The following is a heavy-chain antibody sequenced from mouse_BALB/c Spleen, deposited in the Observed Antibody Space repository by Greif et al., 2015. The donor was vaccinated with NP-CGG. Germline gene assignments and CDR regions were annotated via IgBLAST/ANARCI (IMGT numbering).Heavy chain of an antibody. CDR1: GFTFSDYG. J-gene: IGHJ2*01. V-gene: IGHV5-15*02. D-gene: IGHD1-1*01. CDR3: ARFITTVGFDY. Sequence: EVQLVESGGGLVQPGGSRKLSCAASGFTFSDYGMAWVRQAPGKGPEWVAFTSNLAYSIYYADTVTGRFTISRENAKNTLYLEMSSLRSEDTAMYYCARFITTVGFDYWGQGTTLTVSS. CDR2: TSNLAYSI.